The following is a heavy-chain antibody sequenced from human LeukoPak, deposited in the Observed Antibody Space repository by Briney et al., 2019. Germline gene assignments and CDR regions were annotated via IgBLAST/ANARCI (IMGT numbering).Heavy chain of an antibody. Sequence: SETLSLTCSVSGGSISSSSYYWGWIRQPPGKGLEWIGSIYYSGSTYYNPSLKSRVTISVDTSKNQFSLKLSSVTAADTAVYYCARQRIQLWPRGAFDIWGQGTMVTVSS. CDR2: IYYSGST. CDR3: ARQRIQLWPRGAFDI. D-gene: IGHD5-18*01. V-gene: IGHV4-39*01. CDR1: GGSISSSSYY. J-gene: IGHJ3*02.